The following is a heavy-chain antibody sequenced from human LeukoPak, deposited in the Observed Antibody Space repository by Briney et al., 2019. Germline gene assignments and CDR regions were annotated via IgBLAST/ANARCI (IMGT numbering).Heavy chain of an antibody. CDR3: ATDTDSSGYYSDY. D-gene: IGHD3-22*01. CDR1: GYTFTSYY. V-gene: IGHV1-46*01. Sequence: ASVKVSCKAYGYTFTSYYMNWVRRAPGQGLEWMGIINPSGGSTSYAQKFQGRVTITADKSTGTAYMELSSLRSEDTAVYYCATDTDSSGYYSDYWGQETLVTVSS. J-gene: IGHJ4*02. CDR2: INPSGGST.